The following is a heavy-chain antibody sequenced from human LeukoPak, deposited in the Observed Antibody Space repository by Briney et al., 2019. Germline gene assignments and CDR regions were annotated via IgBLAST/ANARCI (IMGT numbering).Heavy chain of an antibody. CDR2: ISGTGGRT. D-gene: IGHD6-13*01. J-gene: IGHJ4*02. Sequence: GGSLRLSCAASGFAFSSYAMSWIRQAPGKGLEWVSSISGTGGRTYYADSVKGRFTISRDNSKNTLDLQMNSLRADDTAVYYCARDGYSNYWYLNLWGQGTLVTVSS. V-gene: IGHV3-23*01. CDR1: GFAFSSYA. CDR3: ARDGYSNYWYLNL.